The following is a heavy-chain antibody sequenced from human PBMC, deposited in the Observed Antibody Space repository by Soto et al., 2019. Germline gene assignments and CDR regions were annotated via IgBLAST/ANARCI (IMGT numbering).Heavy chain of an antibody. CDR1: GLTFSSYA. D-gene: IGHD2-15*01. CDR3: ASRWSY. Sequence: PGGSLRLSCAACGLTFSSYAMHWVRQAPGKGLEWVAVISYDGSNKYYADSVKGRFTISRDNSKNTLYLQMNSLRAEDTAVYYCASRWSYWGQGTLVTVSS. J-gene: IGHJ4*02. V-gene: IGHV3-30-3*01. CDR2: ISYDGSNK.